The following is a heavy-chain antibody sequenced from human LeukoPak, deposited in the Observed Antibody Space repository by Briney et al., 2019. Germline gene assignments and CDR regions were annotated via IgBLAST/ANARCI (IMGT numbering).Heavy chain of an antibody. J-gene: IGHJ3*02. CDR3: ARGTYYYDSSGSYRIDAFDI. CDR1: GGSISSYY. Sequence: SETLSLTCTVSGGSISSYYWSWIRQPPGKGLEWIGYIYYSGSTNYNPSLKSRVTISVDTSKNQFSLKLSSVTAADTAVYYCARGTYYYDSSGSYRIDAFDIWGQGTMVTVSS. D-gene: IGHD3-22*01. V-gene: IGHV4-59*01. CDR2: IYYSGST.